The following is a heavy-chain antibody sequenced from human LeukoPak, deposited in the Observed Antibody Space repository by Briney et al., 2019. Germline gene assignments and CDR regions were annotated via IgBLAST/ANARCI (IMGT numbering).Heavy chain of an antibody. CDR1: GGSFSGYY. Sequence: PSETLSLTCTVYGGSFSGYYWSWIRQPPGKGLEWIGEINHSGSTNYNPSLKSRVTISVDTSKNHFSLKLTSVTAADTAVYHCARKEWVPYYFDYWGQGTLVTVSS. D-gene: IGHD3-3*01. J-gene: IGHJ4*02. CDR3: ARKEWVPYYFDY. CDR2: INHSGST. V-gene: IGHV4-34*01.